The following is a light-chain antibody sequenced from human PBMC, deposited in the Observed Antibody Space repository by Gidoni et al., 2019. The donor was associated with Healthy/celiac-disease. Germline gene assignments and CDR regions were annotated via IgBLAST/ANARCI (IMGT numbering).Light chain of an antibody. J-gene: IGKJ3*01. Sequence: DIEMTQSPSSLSASVGDRVTLTCRARQSISSYLNWYQQKPGKAPMLLIYAASSLQSGVPSRFSGSGSGTDFTLTISSLQPEDFATYYCQQSYSTPLFTFGPGTKVDIK. CDR1: QSISSY. CDR2: AAS. CDR3: QQSYSTPLFT. V-gene: IGKV1-39*01.